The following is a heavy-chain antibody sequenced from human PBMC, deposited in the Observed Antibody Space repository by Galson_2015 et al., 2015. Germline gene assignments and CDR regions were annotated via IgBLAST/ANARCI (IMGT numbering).Heavy chain of an antibody. CDR2: IYSDDST. V-gene: IGHV3-53*01. CDR3: ARGGVIFGVVRWFDP. Sequence: SLRLSCAASGFSVSSDYMSWVRQAPGKGLERGSIIYSDDSTYYADSVKGRFTISRDNSKNTLYLQMNSLRAEDTAVYYCARGGVIFGVVRWFDPWGQGTLVTVFS. J-gene: IGHJ5*02. D-gene: IGHD3-3*01. CDR1: GFSVSSDY.